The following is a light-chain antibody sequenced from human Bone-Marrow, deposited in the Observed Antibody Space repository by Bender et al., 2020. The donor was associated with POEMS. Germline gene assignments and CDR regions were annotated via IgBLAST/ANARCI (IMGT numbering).Light chain of an antibody. Sequence: QSVLTQPPSASGTPGQSVIISCSGTDSNFGGNNVNWYQHLPGTAPRLVVYSNYQRPSGVPARFSGSIDTSSNSASLTISGLKTEDEANYYCQSYDSNNQVVFGGGTKLTVL. J-gene: IGLJ2*01. CDR1: DSNFGGNN. V-gene: IGLV1-44*01. CDR2: SNY. CDR3: QSYDSNNQVV.